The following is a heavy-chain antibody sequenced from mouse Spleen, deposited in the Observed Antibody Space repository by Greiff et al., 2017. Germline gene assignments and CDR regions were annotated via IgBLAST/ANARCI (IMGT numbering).Heavy chain of an antibody. J-gene: IGHJ1*03. V-gene: IGHV1-20*01. CDR3: ARQANWDSYWYFDV. Sequence: EVQLQQSGPELVKPGDSVKISCKASGYSFTGYFMNWVMQSHGKSLEWIGRINPYNGDTFYNQKFKGKATLTVDKSSSTAHMELRSLTSEDSAVYYCARQANWDSYWYFDVWGTGTTVTVSS. D-gene: IGHD4-1*01. CDR1: GYSFTGYF. CDR2: INPYNGDT.